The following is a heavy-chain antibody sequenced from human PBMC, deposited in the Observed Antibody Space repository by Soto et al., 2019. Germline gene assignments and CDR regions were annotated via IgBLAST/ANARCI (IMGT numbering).Heavy chain of an antibody. CDR1: GFSFKNAW. Sequence: EVELVESGGGLVKPGGSLTLSCAASGFSFKNAWMNWVRQAPGKGLEWVGRIKNKSDGGTIADAAFGKGRFTISRDASEITLYLHMNDLKTEDSAFYFCTGLWFGEIYNFWGQGSLVTVSS. CDR3: TGLWFGEIYNF. V-gene: IGHV3-15*07. CDR2: IKNKSDGGTI. J-gene: IGHJ4*01. D-gene: IGHD3-10*01.